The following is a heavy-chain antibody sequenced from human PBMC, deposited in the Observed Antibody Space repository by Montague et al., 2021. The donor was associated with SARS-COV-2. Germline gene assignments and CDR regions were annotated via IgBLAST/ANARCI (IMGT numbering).Heavy chain of an antibody. CDR2: IYSGGDT. J-gene: IGHJ6*02. CDR3: ARGGWIRNYGMDV. D-gene: IGHD2-2*03. CDR1: GFTVSTNY. V-gene: IGHV3-53*01. Sequence: SLRLSCAASGFTVSTNYISWVRQAPGKGLEWLSVIYSGGDTYYADSVKGRFTISRDNSKNTLYLQMNSLRAEDTAVYYCARGGWIRNYGMDVWGQGTTVIVSS.